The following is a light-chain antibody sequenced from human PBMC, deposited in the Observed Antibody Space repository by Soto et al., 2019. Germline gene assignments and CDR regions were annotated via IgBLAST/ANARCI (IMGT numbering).Light chain of an antibody. J-gene: IGLJ3*02. Sequence: QSVLTQPPSVSGAPGQRVTISCTGSSSNIGAGYDVHWYQQLPGTAPKLLIYGNSNRPSGVPDRFSGSTSGTSASLAITGLQAEEEADYYCQSYDSSLSGWVFGGGTKLPVL. CDR2: GNS. V-gene: IGLV1-40*01. CDR3: QSYDSSLSGWV. CDR1: SSNIGAGYD.